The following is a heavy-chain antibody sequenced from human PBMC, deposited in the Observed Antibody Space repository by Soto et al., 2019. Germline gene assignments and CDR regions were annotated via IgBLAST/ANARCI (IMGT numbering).Heavy chain of an antibody. CDR2: ISGSGVST. Sequence: GGSLRLSCAASGFTFSSYAMSWVRLAPGKGLEWVSAISGSGVSTYYADSVKGRFTISRDNSKNTLYLQMNSLRAEDTAVYYCASLDTTLVGGGYWGQGTPVTVSS. J-gene: IGHJ4*02. CDR1: GFTFSSYA. CDR3: ASLDTTLVGGGY. V-gene: IGHV3-23*01. D-gene: IGHD5-18*01.